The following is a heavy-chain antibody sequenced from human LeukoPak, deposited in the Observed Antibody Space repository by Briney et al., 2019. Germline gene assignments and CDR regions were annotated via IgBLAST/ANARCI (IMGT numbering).Heavy chain of an antibody. V-gene: IGHV4-61*02. J-gene: IGHJ5*02. Sequence: SQTLSLTCTVSGGSISSGNYYWSWLRQPAGEGLEWIGRVQTSGSTDYNPSLRSRVTISLDTSKNQFSLRLSSVTAADTAMCYCARGVSQVRGMWFDPWGQGILVTVSS. CDR2: VQTSGST. CDR1: GGSISSGNYY. D-gene: IGHD3-10*01. CDR3: ARGVSQVRGMWFDP.